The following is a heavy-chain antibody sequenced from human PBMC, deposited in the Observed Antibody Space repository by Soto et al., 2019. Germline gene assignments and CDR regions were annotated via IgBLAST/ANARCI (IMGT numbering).Heavy chain of an antibody. Sequence: GGSLRLSCAASGFTFSSYSMNWVRQAPGKGLEWVSSISSSSSYIYYADSVKGRFTISRDNAKNSLYLQMNSLRAEDTAVYYCARDGPYGDYGFEGDAFDIWGQGTMVTVSS. V-gene: IGHV3-21*01. J-gene: IGHJ3*02. D-gene: IGHD4-17*01. CDR1: GFTFSSYS. CDR2: ISSSSSYI. CDR3: ARDGPYGDYGFEGDAFDI.